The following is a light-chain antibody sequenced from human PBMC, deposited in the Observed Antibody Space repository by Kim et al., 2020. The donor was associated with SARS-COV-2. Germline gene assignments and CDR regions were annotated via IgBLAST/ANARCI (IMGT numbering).Light chain of an antibody. CDR1: QFVSGN. Sequence: EVIMTQSPATLSVSPGDTATLSCRASQFVSGNLAWYRQKPGQAPRLLIYNTDTRATGTPARFSGSGSGTEFTLTISSLQSEDFALYYCHQYNNWPRTFGQGTKVDIK. J-gene: IGKJ1*01. CDR3: HQYNNWPRT. V-gene: IGKV3-15*01. CDR2: NTD.